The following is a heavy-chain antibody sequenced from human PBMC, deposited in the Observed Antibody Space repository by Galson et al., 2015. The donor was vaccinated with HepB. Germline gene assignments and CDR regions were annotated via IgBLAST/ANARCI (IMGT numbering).Heavy chain of an antibody. CDR1: GYTFTSYD. CDR3: ARAGMKRYDSRSPYY. J-gene: IGHJ4*02. V-gene: IGHV1-8*01. D-gene: IGHD3-22*01. CDR2: MNPNSGNT. Sequence: SVKVSCKASGYTFTSYDINWVRQATGQGLEWMGWMNPNSGNTGYAQKFQGRVTMTRNTSRSTAYMELSSLRSEDTAVYYCARAGMKRYDSRSPYYWGQGTLVTVSS.